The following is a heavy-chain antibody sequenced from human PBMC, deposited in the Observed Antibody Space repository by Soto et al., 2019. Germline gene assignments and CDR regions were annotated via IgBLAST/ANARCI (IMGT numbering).Heavy chain of an antibody. J-gene: IGHJ4*02. CDR2: IYYSGRT. CDR1: GGSINSDDYY. CDR3: ARDRANSPDYFDD. V-gene: IGHV4-30-4*01. Sequence: SETRSLTCTVSGGSINSDDYYRSWIRQPPGEGLEWIGYIYYSGRTHYNPSLESRITISIDASKNQFSLKLTSVSAADTAVYYCARDRANSPDYFDDWGQGTLVTVSS. D-gene: IGHD1-1*01.